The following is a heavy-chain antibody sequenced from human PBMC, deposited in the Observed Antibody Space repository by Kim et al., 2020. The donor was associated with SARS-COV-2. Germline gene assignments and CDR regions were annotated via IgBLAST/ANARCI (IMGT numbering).Heavy chain of an antibody. J-gene: IGHJ4*02. V-gene: IGHV3-30*01. D-gene: IGHD3-22*01. Sequence: SVKGRLTISRDRSKNTIYVHMDSLRPDDTAFYYCARRLYHHGGVYYPFDFWGQGTLVTVSS. CDR3: ARRLYHHGGVYYPFDF.